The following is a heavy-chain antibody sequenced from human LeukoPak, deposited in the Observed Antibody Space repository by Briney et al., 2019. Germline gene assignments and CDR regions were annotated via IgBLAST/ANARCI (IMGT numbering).Heavy chain of an antibody. J-gene: IGHJ4*02. CDR1: GESFSGYY. V-gene: IGHV4-34*01. CDR2: INHSGST. D-gene: IGHD1-26*01. CDR3: ARVAQGGSSPRYFDY. Sequence: PSETLSLTCAVYGESFSGYYWSWIRQPPGKGLEWIGEINHSGSTNYNPSLKSRVTISVDTSKNQFSLKLSSVTAADTAVYYCARVAQGGSSPRYFDYWGQGTLVTVSS.